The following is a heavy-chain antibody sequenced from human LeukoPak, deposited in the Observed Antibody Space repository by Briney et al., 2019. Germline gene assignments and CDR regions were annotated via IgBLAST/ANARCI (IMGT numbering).Heavy chain of an antibody. J-gene: IGHJ4*02. CDR2: IYYSGST. CDR1: GGSISSGGYY. CDR3: ARATIFTLYY. Sequence: SQTLSLTCTVSGGSISSGGYYWSWIRQHPGKGLEWIGYIYYSGSTYYNPSLKSRVTISVDTSKNQFSLKLSSVTAADAAVYYCARATIFTLYYWGQGTLVTVSS. D-gene: IGHD3-9*01. V-gene: IGHV4-31*03.